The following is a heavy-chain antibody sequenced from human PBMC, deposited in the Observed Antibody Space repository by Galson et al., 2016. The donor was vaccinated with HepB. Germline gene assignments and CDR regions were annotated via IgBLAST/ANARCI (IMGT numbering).Heavy chain of an antibody. CDR1: GFTFSSYA. CDR3: AREPYYCSGGSCYSVGNLDY. D-gene: IGHD2-15*01. J-gene: IGHJ4*02. V-gene: IGHV3-30*04. CDR2: ISYDGSNK. Sequence: SLRLSCAASGFTFSSYATHWVRQAPGKGLEWVAVISYDGSNKYYADSVKGRFTISRDNSKNTLYLQMNSLRAEDTAVYYCAREPYYCSGGSCYSVGNLDYWGQGTLVTVSS.